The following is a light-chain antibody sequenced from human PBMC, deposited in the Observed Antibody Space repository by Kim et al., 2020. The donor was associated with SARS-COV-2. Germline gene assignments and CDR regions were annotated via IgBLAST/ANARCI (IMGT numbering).Light chain of an antibody. J-gene: IGKJ5*01. CDR2: VAS. CDR1: QNVTAD. Sequence: ASVGHTVTITFRASQNVTADIKSHQKKPGKAPIILVYVASQSGTWVSVRFSGSGSGTYFTLTIDALGPENFATYNCQQYESLTSTFGQRTRLEIK. V-gene: IGKV1-33*01. CDR3: QQYESLTST.